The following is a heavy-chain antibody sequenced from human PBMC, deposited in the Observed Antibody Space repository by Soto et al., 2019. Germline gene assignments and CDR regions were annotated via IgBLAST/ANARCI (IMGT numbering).Heavy chain of an antibody. CDR3: ARGRGAAADYFDF. J-gene: IGHJ4*02. Sequence: SGGSLRLSCAASGFTFINYAVTWVRQAPWKGLEWVSTISGSGGSTYYADSVKGRFTVSRDNAKNSLYLQMNSLRAEDTAVYYRARGRGAAADYFDFWGQGTLVTVSS. D-gene: IGHD6-13*01. CDR2: ISGSGGST. CDR1: GFTFINYA. V-gene: IGHV3-23*01.